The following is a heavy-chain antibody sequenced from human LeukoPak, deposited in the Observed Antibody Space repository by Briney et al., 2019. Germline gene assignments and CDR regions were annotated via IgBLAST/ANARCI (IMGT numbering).Heavy chain of an antibody. CDR3: AGADQDMGFDN. V-gene: IGHV4-31*03. Sequence: PSETLSLTCTVSGGSISSGGYYWSWIRQHPGKGLEWIGYIYYSGSTDYNPSLKSRFTMSVDTSKNQFSLKLSSVTAADTAVYYCAGADQDMGFDNWGQGTMVNVSS. CDR1: GGSISSGGYY. J-gene: IGHJ3*02. CDR2: IYYSGST. D-gene: IGHD4/OR15-4a*01.